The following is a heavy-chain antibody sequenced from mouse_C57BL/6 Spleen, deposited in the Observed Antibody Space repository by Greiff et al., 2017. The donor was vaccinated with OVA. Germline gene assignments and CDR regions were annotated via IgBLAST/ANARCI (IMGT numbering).Heavy chain of an antibody. Sequence: EVKLMESGGGLVQPGGSLKLSCAASGFTFSDYYMYWVRQTPEKRLEWVAYISNGGGSTYYPDTVKGRFTISRDNAKNTLYLQMSRLTSEDTAMYYCARHAMGRWYCDVWGTGTTVTVSS. D-gene: IGHD4-1*01. CDR1: GFTFSDYY. CDR3: ARHAMGRWYCDV. V-gene: IGHV5-12*01. CDR2: ISNGGGST. J-gene: IGHJ1*03.